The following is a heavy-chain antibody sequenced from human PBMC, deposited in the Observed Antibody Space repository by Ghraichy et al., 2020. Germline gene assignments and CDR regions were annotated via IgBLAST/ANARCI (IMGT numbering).Heavy chain of an antibody. CDR2: INPNSGGT. J-gene: IGHJ4*02. CDR3: AREMATNIEFDY. Sequence: ASVKVSCKASGYTFTGYYMHWVRQAPGQGLEWMGWINPNSGGTNYAQKFQGRVTMTRDTSISTAYMELSRLRSDDTAVYYCAREMATNIEFDYWGQGTLVTVSS. V-gene: IGHV1-2*02. D-gene: IGHD5-24*01. CDR1: GYTFTGYY.